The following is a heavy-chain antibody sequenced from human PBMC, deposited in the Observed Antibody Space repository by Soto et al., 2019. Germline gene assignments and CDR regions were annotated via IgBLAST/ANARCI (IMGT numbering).Heavy chain of an antibody. D-gene: IGHD1-1*01. CDR3: ARGWKRSLIDY. CDR1: GYTFTSYD. Sequence: VSVKVSCKASGYTFTSYDIYWVRQATGQGLEWMGWMNPNSGNTGYAQKFQGRVTMTRNTSISTAYMELSSLRSEDTAVYYCARGWKRSLIDYWGQGTLVTVSS. J-gene: IGHJ4*02. CDR2: MNPNSGNT. V-gene: IGHV1-8*01.